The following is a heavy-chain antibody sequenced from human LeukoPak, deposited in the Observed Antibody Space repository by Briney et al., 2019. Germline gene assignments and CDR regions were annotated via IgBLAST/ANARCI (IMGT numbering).Heavy chain of an antibody. D-gene: IGHD3-22*01. J-gene: IGHJ4*02. CDR2: IYYSGST. V-gene: IGHV4-39*07. CDR3: ARTGLAVYYYDI. CDR1: GDSISSSTYY. Sequence: SETLSLTCTVSGDSISSSTYYWGWIRQPPGKGLEWIGSIYYSGSTYYNPSLKSRVTMSVDTSKNQFSLKLSSVTAADTAVYYCARTGLAVYYYDIWGQGTLVTVSS.